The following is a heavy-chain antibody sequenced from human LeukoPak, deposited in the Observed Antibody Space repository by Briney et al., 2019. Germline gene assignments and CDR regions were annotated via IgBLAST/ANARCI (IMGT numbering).Heavy chain of an antibody. V-gene: IGHV4-30-4*08. CDR2: IYYSGST. Sequence: SETLSLTCTVSGGSISSGDYYWSWIRQPPGKGLEWIGYIYYSGSTYYNPSLKSRVTISVDTSKNQFSLKLSSVTAADTAVYYCARGPAGDSSSWFYFDYWGQGTLVTVSS. D-gene: IGHD6-13*01. CDR3: ARGPAGDSSSWFYFDY. J-gene: IGHJ4*02. CDR1: GGSISSGDYY.